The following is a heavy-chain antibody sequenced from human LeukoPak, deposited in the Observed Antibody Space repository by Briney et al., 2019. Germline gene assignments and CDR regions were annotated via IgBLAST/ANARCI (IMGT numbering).Heavy chain of an antibody. CDR3: ARSEGYSSSWGRSPWRLEPGYMDV. J-gene: IGHJ6*03. V-gene: IGHV3-30-3*01. CDR1: GFTFSSYA. D-gene: IGHD6-13*01. Sequence: PGGSLRLSCAASGFTFSSYAMHWVRQAPGKGLEWVAVISYDGSNKYYADSVKGRFTISRDNSKNTLYLQMNSLRAEDTAVYYCARSEGYSSSWGRSPWRLEPGYMDVWGKGTTVTVSS. CDR2: ISYDGSNK.